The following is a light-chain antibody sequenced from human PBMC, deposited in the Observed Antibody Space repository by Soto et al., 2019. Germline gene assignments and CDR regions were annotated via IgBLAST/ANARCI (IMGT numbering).Light chain of an antibody. CDR2: DVN. CDR1: PSDVGGYNS. V-gene: IGLV2-8*01. J-gene: IGLJ2*01. CDR3: SSYAGSNVV. Sequence: QSVLTQPPSASGSPGQSVTISCTGTPSDVGGYNSVSWYQQYPGKAPNLMIYDVNKRPSGVPDRFSGSKSGNTASLTVSGLQAEDEANYYCSSYAGSNVVFGGGTKVTVL.